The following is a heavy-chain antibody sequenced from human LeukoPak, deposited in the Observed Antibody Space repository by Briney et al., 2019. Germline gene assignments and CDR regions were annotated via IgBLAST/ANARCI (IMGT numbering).Heavy chain of an antibody. V-gene: IGHV4-4*02. J-gene: IGHJ4*02. CDR2: IYHSGST. CDR1: GGSISSSNW. CDR3: ARHSSALLGMVRGVITYFDY. D-gene: IGHD3-10*01. Sequence: SSETLSLTCAVSGGSISSSNWWSWVRQPPGKGLEWIGEIYHSGSTNYNPSLKSRVTISVDKSKNQFSLKLSSVTAADTAVYYCARHSSALLGMVRGVITYFDYWGQGTLVTVSS.